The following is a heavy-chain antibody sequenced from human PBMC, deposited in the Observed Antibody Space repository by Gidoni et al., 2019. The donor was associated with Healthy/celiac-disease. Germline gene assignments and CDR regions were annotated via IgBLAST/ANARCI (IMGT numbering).Heavy chain of an antibody. CDR3: ARGSVTTSSNWFDP. J-gene: IGHJ5*02. CDR1: GGSISSYY. Sequence: QVQLQESGPGLVKPSETLSLTCTVSGGSISSYYWSWIRQPPGKGLEWIGYIYYSGSTNYNPSLKSRVTISVDTSKNQFSLKLSSVTAADTAVYYCARGSVTTSSNWFDPWGQGTLVTVSS. V-gene: IGHV4-59*01. D-gene: IGHD4-4*01. CDR2: IYYSGST.